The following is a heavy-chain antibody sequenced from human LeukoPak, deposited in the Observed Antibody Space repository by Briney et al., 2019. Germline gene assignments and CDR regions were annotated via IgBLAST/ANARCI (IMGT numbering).Heavy chain of an antibody. CDR3: ARIMIRGAPSDN. J-gene: IGHJ4*02. CDR2: ISSNGAST. V-gene: IGHV3-64*01. Sequence: GGSLRLSCAASGFTSNTYALHWVRQAPGKGLEFVSAISSNGASTYYANSVKGRFTISRDNSKNTPYLQMGSLRAEDMAMYYCARIMIRGAPSDNWGQGTLVTVSS. D-gene: IGHD3-10*01. CDR1: GFTSNTYA.